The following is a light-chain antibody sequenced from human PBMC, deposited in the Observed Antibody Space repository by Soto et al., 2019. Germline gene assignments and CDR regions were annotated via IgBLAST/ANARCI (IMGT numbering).Light chain of an antibody. Sequence: QSALPQPASVSGSPGQSITISCTGTSSDVGGYNSVSWYQQHPGQAPKLMIYDVSNRPSGVSNRFSGSKSVNTASLTISGLQAEDEAEYYCSSYTSASTVVFGGGTKVTVL. CDR2: DVS. CDR1: SSDVGGYNS. V-gene: IGLV2-14*01. CDR3: SSYTSASTVV. J-gene: IGLJ2*01.